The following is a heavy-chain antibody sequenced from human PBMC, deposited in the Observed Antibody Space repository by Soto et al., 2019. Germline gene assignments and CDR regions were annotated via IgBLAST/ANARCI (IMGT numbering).Heavy chain of an antibody. D-gene: IGHD3-22*01. J-gene: IGHJ4*02. CDR2: IYYSGST. Sequence: SETLSLTCTVSGGSISSGDYYWSWIRQPPGKGLEWIGYIYYSGSTYYNPSLKSRVTISVDTSKNQFSLKLSSVTAADTAVYYCAMYYYDSSGYSKRYYFDYWGQGTLVTVSS. CDR3: AMYYYDSSGYSKRYYFDY. V-gene: IGHV4-30-4*01. CDR1: GGSISSGDYY.